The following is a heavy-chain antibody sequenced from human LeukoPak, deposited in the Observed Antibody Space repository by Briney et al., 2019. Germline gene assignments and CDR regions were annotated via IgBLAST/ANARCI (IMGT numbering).Heavy chain of an antibody. D-gene: IGHD5-12*01. Sequence: GGSLRLSCAASGFTLDDYAMHWVRQAPGKGLEWVSGISWNSVTIGYADSVKGRFTISRDNAQNALFLQMNSLRADDSAFYYCAKDYDIVPSFFDYWGQGTLVTVSS. V-gene: IGHV3-9*01. J-gene: IGHJ4*02. CDR3: AKDYDIVPSFFDY. CDR2: ISWNSVTI. CDR1: GFTLDDYA.